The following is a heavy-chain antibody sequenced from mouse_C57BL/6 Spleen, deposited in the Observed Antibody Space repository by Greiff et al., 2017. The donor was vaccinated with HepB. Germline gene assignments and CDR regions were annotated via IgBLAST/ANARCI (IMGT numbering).Heavy chain of an antibody. V-gene: IGHV5-17*01. CDR1: GFTFSDYG. CDR2: ISSGSSTI. J-gene: IGHJ4*01. Sequence: EVKLMESGGGLVKPGGSLKLSCAASGFTFSDYGMHWVRQAPEKGLEWVAYISSGSSTIYYADTVKGRFTISRDNAKNTLFLQMTSLRSEDTAMYYCARKDYGPYAMDYWGQGTSVTVSS. D-gene: IGHD1-2*01. CDR3: ARKDYGPYAMDY.